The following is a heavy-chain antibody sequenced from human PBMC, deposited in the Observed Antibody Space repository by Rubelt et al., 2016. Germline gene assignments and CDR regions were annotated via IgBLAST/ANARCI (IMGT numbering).Heavy chain of an antibody. CDR3: ARDGVFSSGWYYFDY. V-gene: IGHV1-18*01. J-gene: IGHJ4*02. D-gene: IGHD6-19*01. CDR1: GYTFTNYG. Sequence: QVRLVQSGAEVKKPGASVKVSCKASGYTFTNYGISWVRQAPGQGLEWMGWISAYNGNTNYAQRVQGRVTMTTDTATSTVYMELRSLRSDDTAVYYCARDGVFSSGWYYFDYWGQGTLVTGSS. CDR2: ISAYNGNT.